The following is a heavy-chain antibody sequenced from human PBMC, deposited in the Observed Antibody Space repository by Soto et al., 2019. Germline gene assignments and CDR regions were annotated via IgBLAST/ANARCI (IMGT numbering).Heavy chain of an antibody. CDR3: ARQAPRYCSSTSCHTNI. J-gene: IGHJ3*02. D-gene: IGHD2-2*02. Sequence: QLQLQESGPGLVKPSETLSLTCTVSGGSISSSSYYWGLIRQPPGKGMELIGSIYYSGSTYYNPSLKSPVSISVDPSKNHFALNLRSVTAADTAVYYCARQAPRYCSSTSCHTNIWGQGTMVTVSS. CDR2: IYYSGST. V-gene: IGHV4-39*01. CDR1: GGSISSSSYY.